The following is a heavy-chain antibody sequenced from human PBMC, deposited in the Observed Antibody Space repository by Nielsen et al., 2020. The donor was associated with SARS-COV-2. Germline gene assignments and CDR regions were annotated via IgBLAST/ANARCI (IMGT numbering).Heavy chain of an antibody. Sequence: GESLKISCKGSGYSFPTYWIGWVRQMPGKGLEWMGIIYPSDSDTRYSPSFQGQVTISADKSISTAYLQWSSLKASDTAKYYCARHTRSSSSFYYYYYMDVRGKGTTVTVSS. CDR2: IYPSDSDT. J-gene: IGHJ6*03. CDR3: ARHTRSSSSFYYYYYMDV. D-gene: IGHD6-6*01. V-gene: IGHV5-51*01. CDR1: GYSFPTYW.